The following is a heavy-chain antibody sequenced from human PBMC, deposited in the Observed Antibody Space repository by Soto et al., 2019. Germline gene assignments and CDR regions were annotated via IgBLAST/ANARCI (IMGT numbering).Heavy chain of an antibody. Sequence: GASVKVSCKASGGTFSSYAISWVRQAPGQGLEWMGGIIPIFGTVNYAQKFQGRVTITADESTSTAYMELSSLRSEDTAVHYCAIATIFGVVTPAYFDLWGRGTLVTVSS. V-gene: IGHV1-69*13. CDR1: GGTFSSYA. J-gene: IGHJ2*01. CDR3: AIATIFGVVTPAYFDL. D-gene: IGHD3-3*01. CDR2: IIPIFGTV.